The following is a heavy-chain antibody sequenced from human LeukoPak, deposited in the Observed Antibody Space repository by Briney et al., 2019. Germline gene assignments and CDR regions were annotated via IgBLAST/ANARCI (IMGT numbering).Heavy chain of an antibody. CDR1: GYTSTGYY. D-gene: IGHD2-2*01. Sequence: ASVKVSCKASGYTSTGYYMHWVRQAPGQGLEWMGWINPNSGGTNYAQKFQGRVTTNRDTSISTAYMELSRLRSDDTAVYYCARALVVPAAGPWGQGTLVTGSS. V-gene: IGHV1-2*02. CDR3: ARALVVPAAGP. J-gene: IGHJ5*02. CDR2: INPNSGGT.